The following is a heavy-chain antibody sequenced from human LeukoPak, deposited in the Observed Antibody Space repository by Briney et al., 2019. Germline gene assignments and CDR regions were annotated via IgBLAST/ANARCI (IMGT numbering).Heavy chain of an antibody. Sequence: GGSLRLSCAASGFTFSSYSMNWVRQAPGKGLEWVSSISSSSSYIYYADSVKGRFTISRDNAKNSLYLQMNSLRAEDTAVYYCASGYSYGYVGAFDIWGQGTMVTVSS. D-gene: IGHD5-18*01. V-gene: IGHV3-21*01. CDR2: ISSSSSYI. CDR3: ASGYSYGYVGAFDI. J-gene: IGHJ3*02. CDR1: GFTFSSYS.